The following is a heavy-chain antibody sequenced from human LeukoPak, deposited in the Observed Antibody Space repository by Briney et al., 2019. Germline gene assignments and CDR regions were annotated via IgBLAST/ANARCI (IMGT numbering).Heavy chain of an antibody. V-gene: IGHV3-21*01. D-gene: IGHD2-2*01. CDR2: ISSSSSYI. J-gene: IGHJ4*02. Sequence: GSLRLSCAASGFTVSSYSMNWVRQAPGKGLEWVSSISSSSSYIYYADSVKGRFTISRDNAKNSLYLQMNSLRAEDTAVYYCARARGRYCSSTSCHHQDFDYWGQGTLVTVSS. CDR1: GFTVSSYS. CDR3: ARARGRYCSSTSCHHQDFDY.